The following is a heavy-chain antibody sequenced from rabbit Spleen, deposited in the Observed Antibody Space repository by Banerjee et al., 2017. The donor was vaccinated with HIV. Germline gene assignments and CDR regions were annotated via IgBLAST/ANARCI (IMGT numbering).Heavy chain of an antibody. CDR1: GVSFSSSSY. J-gene: IGHJ6*01. CDR3: ARDSGSSFSSYGMDL. CDR2: IDGGWSGSN. Sequence: QSLEESGGDLVKPGASLTLTCTASGVSFSSSSYMCWVRQAPGKGLEWIACIDGGWSGSNQYASWAKGRFTISKTSSTTVTLQMTSLTAADTATYFCARDSGSSFSSYGMDLWGPGTLVTVS. V-gene: IGHV1S40*01. D-gene: IGHD8-1*01.